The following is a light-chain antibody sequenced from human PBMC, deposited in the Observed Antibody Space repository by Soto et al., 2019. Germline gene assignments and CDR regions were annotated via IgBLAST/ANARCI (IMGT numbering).Light chain of an antibody. V-gene: IGKV3-20*01. CDR3: QQYGSSPWT. J-gene: IGKJ1*01. Sequence: ETVMTQSPGTLSVSLGERATLSCRASQSVSIHLAWYQQKPGQAPRLLIYSASSRATGIPDRFSGSGSGTHFTLTISRLEPEDFAVYYCQQYGSSPWTFGQGTKVDIK. CDR1: QSVSIH. CDR2: SAS.